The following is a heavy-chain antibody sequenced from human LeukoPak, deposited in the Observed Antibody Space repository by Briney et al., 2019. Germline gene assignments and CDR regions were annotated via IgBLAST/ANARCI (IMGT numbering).Heavy chain of an antibody. J-gene: IGHJ5*02. Sequence: SETLSLTCTVSGGSISSYYWSWIRQPAGKGLEWIGRIYTSGSTNYNPSLKSRVTMSVDTSKNQFSLKLSSVTAADTAVYYCARGREYYDFWSGYYDWFDPWGQGTLVTVSS. CDR2: IYTSGST. V-gene: IGHV4-4*07. CDR1: GGSISSYY. D-gene: IGHD3-3*01. CDR3: ARGREYYDFWSGYYDWFDP.